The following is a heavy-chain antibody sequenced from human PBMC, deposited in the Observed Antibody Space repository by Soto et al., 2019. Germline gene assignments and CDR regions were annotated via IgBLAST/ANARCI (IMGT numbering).Heavy chain of an antibody. CDR3: ASQSGWDAFAI. Sequence: QLQLQESGPGLVKPSETLSLTCTVSGASISSSSYYWGWIRQPPGKGLEWIGTIYYSGSTYYHPSPKSRVPIPVATSKKQSPPKLSSVTDADTAVYYCASQSGWDAFAIWGQGTMVTVSS. J-gene: IGHJ3*02. D-gene: IGHD6-19*01. CDR2: IYYSGST. V-gene: IGHV4-39*01. CDR1: GASISSSSYY.